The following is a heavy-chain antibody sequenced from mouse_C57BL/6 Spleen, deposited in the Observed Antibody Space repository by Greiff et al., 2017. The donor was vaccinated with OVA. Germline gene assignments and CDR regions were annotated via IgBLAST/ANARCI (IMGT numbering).Heavy chain of an antibody. D-gene: IGHD2-1*01. Sequence: LKESGGGLVHPGGSMKLSCVASGFTFSNYWMNWVRQSPEKGLEWVAQIRLKSDNSATHSAESVTGRFTISRDDTKSSVYREMNNLRDEDTGSYYCRGGIYFLWGQGTLVTVSA. V-gene: IGHV6-3*01. J-gene: IGHJ3*01. CDR3: RGGIYFL. CDR1: GFTFSNYW. CDR2: IRLKSDNSAT.